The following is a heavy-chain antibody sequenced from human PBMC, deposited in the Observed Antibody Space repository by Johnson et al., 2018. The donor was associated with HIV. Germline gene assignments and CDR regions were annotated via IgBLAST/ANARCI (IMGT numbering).Heavy chain of an antibody. CDR3: AKGLYSSSWTNDAVEI. J-gene: IGHJ3*02. D-gene: IGHD6-13*01. CDR1: GFTVRSNY. V-gene: IGHV3-30*18. Sequence: QVQLVESGGGLVQPGGSLRLSCAASGFTVRSNYMSWVRQAPGKGLEWVAVISYNGGNKYYGDSVKGRFTISRDNFKKTLFLQMDSLRTEDTAVYHCAKGLYSSSWTNDAVEILGQGTMATVSS. CDR2: ISYNGGNK.